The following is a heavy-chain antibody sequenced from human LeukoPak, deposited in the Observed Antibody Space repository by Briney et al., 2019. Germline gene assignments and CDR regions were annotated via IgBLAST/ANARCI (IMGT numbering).Heavy chain of an antibody. CDR3: ARVWGYYDYVWGSYRTHWFDP. CDR1: GGSISSYY. D-gene: IGHD3-16*02. J-gene: IGHJ5*02. Sequence: KPSETLSLTCTVSGGSISSYYWSWIRQPAGKGLEWIGRIYTSGSTNYNPSLKSRVTMSVDTSKNQFSLKLSSVTAADTAVYYCARVWGYYDYVWGSYRTHWFDPWGQGTLVTVSS. V-gene: IGHV4-4*07. CDR2: IYTSGST.